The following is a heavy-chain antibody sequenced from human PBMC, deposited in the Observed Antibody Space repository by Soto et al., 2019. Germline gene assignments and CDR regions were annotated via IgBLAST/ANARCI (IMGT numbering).Heavy chain of an antibody. J-gene: IGHJ5*02. CDR2: ISGSGGST. V-gene: IGHV3-23*01. D-gene: IGHD2-2*01. Sequence: GGSLRLSCAASGFTFSSYAMSWVRQAPGKGLEWVSAISGSGGSTYYADSVKGRFTISRDNSKNTLYLQMNSLRAEDTAVYYCAKGAARVVVVPAAIRNWFDPWGQGTLVTVSS. CDR1: GFTFSSYA. CDR3: AKGAARVVVVPAAIRNWFDP.